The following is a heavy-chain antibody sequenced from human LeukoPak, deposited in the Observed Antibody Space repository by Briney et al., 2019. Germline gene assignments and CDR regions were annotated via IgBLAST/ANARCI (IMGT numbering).Heavy chain of an antibody. CDR2: ISSSSNYI. J-gene: IGHJ6*03. D-gene: IGHD6-6*01. V-gene: IGHV3-21*01. CDR1: GFTFSSYS. CDR3: ARGRKGKRIAAYGLGSDYYYMDV. Sequence: SGGSLRLSCAASGFTFSSYSMNWVRQAPGKGLEWVSSISSSSNYIYYADSLKGRFTVSRDNSKNTLYLQMNSLRAEDTAVYYCARGRKGKRIAAYGLGSDYYYMDVWGKGTTVTVSS.